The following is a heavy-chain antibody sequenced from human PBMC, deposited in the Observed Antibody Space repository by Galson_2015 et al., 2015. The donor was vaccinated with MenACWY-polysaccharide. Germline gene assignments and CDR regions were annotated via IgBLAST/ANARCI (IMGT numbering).Heavy chain of an antibody. CDR2: IRQDGSEK. Sequence: SLRLSCAASGFTFSSYYMSWVRQAPGKGLEWVANIRQDGSEKYYVDSVKGRFTISRDNAKNLLYLQLNSLRAEDTAIYYCIYRDNPNGSGSWRFDPWGQGTLVTVSS. CDR1: GFTFSSYY. CDR3: IYRDNPNGSGSWRFDP. V-gene: IGHV3-7*01. D-gene: IGHD3-10*01. J-gene: IGHJ5*02.